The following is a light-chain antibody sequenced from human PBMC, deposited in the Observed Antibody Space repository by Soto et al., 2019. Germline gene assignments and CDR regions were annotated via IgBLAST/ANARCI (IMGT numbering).Light chain of an antibody. CDR3: SSFTSSNTVI. CDR1: SSDIGGYNY. J-gene: IGLJ2*01. V-gene: IGLV2-14*01. Sequence: QSALTQPASVSGSPGQSITISCTGTSSDIGGYNYVSWYQQHPGKAPKLMIYDVSYRPSGVSNRFSGSKSGNTASLTISGLQADDDAVYSCSSFTSSNTVIFGGGTKVTVL. CDR2: DVS.